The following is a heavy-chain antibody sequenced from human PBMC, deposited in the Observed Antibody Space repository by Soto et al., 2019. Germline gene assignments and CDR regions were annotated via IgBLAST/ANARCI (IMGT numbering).Heavy chain of an antibody. CDR2: ISGSAEHT. D-gene: IGHD3-10*01. CDR3: VKESGPGSAYYTLGTFDY. CDR1: GFTFSSYA. V-gene: IGHV3-23*01. J-gene: IGHJ4*02. Sequence: EVQILESWGGSAQPGGSLRLSCAASGFTFSSYAMHWVRQAPGRGLELVSGISGSAEHTHDADSVKGRFTIARDNSKNTLFLQMNSLRVEDPARYYCVKESGPGSAYYTLGTFDYWGQGTLATVSS.